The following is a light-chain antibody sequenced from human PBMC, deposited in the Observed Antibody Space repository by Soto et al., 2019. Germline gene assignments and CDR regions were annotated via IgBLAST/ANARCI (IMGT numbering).Light chain of an antibody. J-gene: IGLJ2*01. CDR2: EVS. CDR1: SSDIGAYKF. CDR3: SLYAGTNSVV. V-gene: IGLV2-8*01. Sequence: QSALTQPPSASGSPGQSVAISCTGTSSDIGAYKFVSWYQQHPGKAPKLIIYEVSIRPSGVPDRFSGSKSGNTASLNVSGLLAEDEADYYCSLYAGTNSVVFGGGTKVTVL.